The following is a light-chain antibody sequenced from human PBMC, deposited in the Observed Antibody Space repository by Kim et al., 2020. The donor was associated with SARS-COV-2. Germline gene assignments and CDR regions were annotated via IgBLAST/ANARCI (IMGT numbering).Light chain of an antibody. CDR3: QSYDSSLSGAV. Sequence: QSVLTQPPSVSGAPGQGVSISCTGSSSNIGAGYDVHWYQQFPGTAPKLLIYGNDNRPSGVPDRFSGSLSGTSASLAITGLQAEDEADYYCQSYDSSLSGAVFGGGTQLTVL. J-gene: IGLJ7*01. V-gene: IGLV1-40*01. CDR1: SSNIGAGYD. CDR2: GND.